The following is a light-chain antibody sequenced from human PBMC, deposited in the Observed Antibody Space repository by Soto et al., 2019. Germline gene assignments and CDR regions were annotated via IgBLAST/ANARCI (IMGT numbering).Light chain of an antibody. CDR3: QQYGSSPFT. CDR2: GAS. Sequence: EIVLTQSPGTLALSPGERATLSCRASQSVSSNYLTWYPQKPSQAPRLLIHGASGRAAGIPDRFSGSGSGTEFTLTISRLEPEDFAVYYCQQYGSSPFTFGPGTNVDIK. V-gene: IGKV3-20*01. J-gene: IGKJ3*01. CDR1: QSVSSNY.